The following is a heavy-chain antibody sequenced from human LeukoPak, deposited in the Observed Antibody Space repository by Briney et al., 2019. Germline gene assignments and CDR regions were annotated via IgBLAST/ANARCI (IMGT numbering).Heavy chain of an antibody. V-gene: IGHV4-30-2*01. CDR2: IYHSGST. CDR3: TRSGLTGMRKYPRTPSYYSGMDV. Sequence: SETLSLTCAVSGGSISSGGYSWSWIRQPPGKGLEWIGYIYHSGSTYYNPSLKSRVTISVDRSKNLFSLNLTSVTAADTAVYYCTRSGLTGMRKYPRTPSYYSGMDVWGQGTAVAVSS. D-gene: IGHD2-2*02. J-gene: IGHJ6*02. CDR1: GGSISSGGYS.